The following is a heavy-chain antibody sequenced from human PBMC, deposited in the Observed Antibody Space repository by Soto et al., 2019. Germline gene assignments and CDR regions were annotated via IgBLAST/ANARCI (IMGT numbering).Heavy chain of an antibody. Sequence: QVQLAQSGAEVRKPGSSVKVSCRASGGSFSDFAFSWVRQAPGQGLEWMGGIIPMFAATKYAQRFQGRVTITADACRWTVYLGLNSRTSDDSAVYYCARGGIVAVPAALSSYDDYTNYRFDSWRQGTLVSVSS. CDR3: ARGGIVAVPAALSSYDDYTNYRFDS. CDR2: IIPMFAAT. D-gene: IGHD2-15*01. J-gene: IGHJ4*02. V-gene: IGHV1-69*01. CDR1: GGSFSDFA.